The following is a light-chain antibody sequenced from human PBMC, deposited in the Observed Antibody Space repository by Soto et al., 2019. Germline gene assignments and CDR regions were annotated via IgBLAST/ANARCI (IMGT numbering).Light chain of an antibody. CDR1: QSISSY. CDR2: AAS. V-gene: IGKV1-39*01. CDR3: QQSYSTPMYT. J-gene: IGKJ2*01. Sequence: DIQMTQSPSSLSASVGDRVTITCRASQSISSYLNWYQQKPGQAPKLLICAASSLEAGVPSRFSGSGSGTEFSLTISSLQPEDFATYFCQQSYSTPMYTFGQGTKLEIK.